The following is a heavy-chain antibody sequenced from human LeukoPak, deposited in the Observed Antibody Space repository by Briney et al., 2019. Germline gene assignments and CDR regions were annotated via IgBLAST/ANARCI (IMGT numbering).Heavy chain of an antibody. V-gene: IGHV3-43*01. D-gene: IGHD6-19*01. CDR2: ISWDGGST. Sequence: EGSLRLSCAASGFTFDDYTMHWVRQAPGKGLEWVSLISWDGGSTYYADSVKGRFTISRDNSKNSLYLQMNSLRTEDTALYYCAKDVSSGWNYFDYWGQGTLVTVSS. CDR1: GFTFDDYT. CDR3: AKDVSSGWNYFDY. J-gene: IGHJ4*02.